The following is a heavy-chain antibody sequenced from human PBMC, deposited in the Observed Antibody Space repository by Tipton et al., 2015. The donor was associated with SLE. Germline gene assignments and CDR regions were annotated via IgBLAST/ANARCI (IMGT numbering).Heavy chain of an antibody. CDR1: GYSFTSYW. Sequence: QLVQSGAEVKKPGESLKISCKGSGYSFTSYWIGWVRQAPGQGLEWMGGIIPIFGTANYAQKFQGRVTITADESTSTAYMELSSLRSEDTAVYYCARGIAAASGDYFDYWGQGTLVTVSS. CDR2: IIPIFGTA. CDR3: ARGIAAASGDYFDY. J-gene: IGHJ4*02. V-gene: IGHV1-69*01. D-gene: IGHD6-13*01.